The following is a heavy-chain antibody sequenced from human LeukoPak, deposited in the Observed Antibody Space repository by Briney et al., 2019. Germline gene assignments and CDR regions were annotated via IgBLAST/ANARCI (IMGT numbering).Heavy chain of an antibody. CDR3: AAIGGYNFDY. Sequence: GGSLRLSCAASGFTFSSYAMSWVRQAPGKGLEWVSAISGSGGSTYYADSVKDRFTISRHNSKNTLYLQMNSLRAEDTAVYYCAAIGGYNFDYWGQGTLVTVSS. J-gene: IGHJ4*02. CDR2: ISGSGGST. V-gene: IGHV3-23*01. CDR1: GFTFSSYA. D-gene: IGHD5-12*01.